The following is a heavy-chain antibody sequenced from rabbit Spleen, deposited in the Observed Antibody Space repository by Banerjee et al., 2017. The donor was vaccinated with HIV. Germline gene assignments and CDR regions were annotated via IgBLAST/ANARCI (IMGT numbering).Heavy chain of an antibody. CDR3: VRDQAGYVGFGPFYFNL. CDR2: IDPVFGIT. J-gene: IGHJ4*01. D-gene: IGHD4-2*01. CDR1: GFTLSNYY. Sequence: HLKESGGGLVQPGGSLKLSCTASGFTLSNYYMNWVRQAPGKGLEWIGYIDPVFGITYYANWVNGRFSISRENAQNTVFLQMNSLTAADTATYFCVRDQAGYVGFGPFYFNLWGPGTLVTVS. V-gene: IGHV1S7*01.